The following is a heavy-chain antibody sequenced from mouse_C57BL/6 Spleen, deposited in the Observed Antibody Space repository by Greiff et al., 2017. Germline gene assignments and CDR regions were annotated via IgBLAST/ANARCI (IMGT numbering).Heavy chain of an antibody. D-gene: IGHD1-1*01. J-gene: IGHJ4*01. CDR3: ARETTTVVAMDY. CDR2: ISYDGSN. CDR1: GYSITSGYY. Sequence: EVKLQESGPGLVKPSQSLSLTCSVTGYSITSGYYWNWIRQFPGNKLEWMGYISYDGSNNYNPSLKIRISITRDTSKNQFFLKLNSVTTEDTATYYCARETTTVVAMDYWGQGTSVTVSS. V-gene: IGHV3-6*01.